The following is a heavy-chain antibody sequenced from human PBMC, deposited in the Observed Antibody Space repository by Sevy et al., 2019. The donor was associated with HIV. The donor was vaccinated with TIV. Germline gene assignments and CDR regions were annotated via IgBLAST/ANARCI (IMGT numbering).Heavy chain of an antibody. D-gene: IGHD2-15*01. CDR2: CYYSGRT. J-gene: IGHJ6*02. Sequence: SETLSLACTVSGGSISGYYWSWIRRPPGKGLEWIGYCYYSGRTNYNPSLKSRVTISVDTSKNQFSLKLSSVTAADTAVYYSATCSPDYYYGMDVWGQGTTVTVSS. V-gene: IGHV4-59*03. CDR1: GGSISGYY. CDR3: ATCSPDYYYGMDV.